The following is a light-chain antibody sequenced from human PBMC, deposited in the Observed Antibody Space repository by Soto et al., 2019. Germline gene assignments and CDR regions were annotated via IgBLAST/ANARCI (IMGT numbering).Light chain of an antibody. CDR2: GAS. Sequence: EIVLTQSPGTLSLSPGERATLSCRASQSVSSSYLARYQQKPGQAPRLLIYGASSRATGIPDRYSGRGSGADFTRTISRLEPEAYSVYYCQEYGSSRTFGQGTKV. CDR3: QEYGSSRT. J-gene: IGKJ1*01. V-gene: IGKV3-20*01. CDR1: QSVSSSY.